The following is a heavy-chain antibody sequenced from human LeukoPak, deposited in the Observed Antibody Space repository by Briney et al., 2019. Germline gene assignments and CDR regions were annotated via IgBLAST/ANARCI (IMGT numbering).Heavy chain of an antibody. Sequence: GGSLRLSCAPSGFTFDDYTMHCVRQAPGKGLEWVSLISWDGGSTYYADSVKGRFTISRDNSKNSLSLQMNSLKTEDTAVYYCTIRPGSYDNWGQGTLVTVSS. V-gene: IGHV3-43*01. CDR3: TIRPGSYDN. D-gene: IGHD3-10*01. J-gene: IGHJ4*02. CDR2: ISWDGGST. CDR1: GFTFDDYT.